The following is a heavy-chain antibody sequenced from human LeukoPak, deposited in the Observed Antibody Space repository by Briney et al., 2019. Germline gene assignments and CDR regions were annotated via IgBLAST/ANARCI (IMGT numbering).Heavy chain of an antibody. D-gene: IGHD1-1*01. J-gene: IGHJ3*02. CDR1: GGSISSSSYY. CDR3: ARLSTWNDGVDAFDI. V-gene: IGHV4-39*07. Sequence: SETLSLTCTVSGGSISSSSYYWGWIRQPPGKGLEWIGSIYYSGSTYYNPSLKSRVTISVDTSKNQFSLNLSSVTAADTAVFYCARLSTWNDGVDAFDIWGQGTMVTVSS. CDR2: IYYSGST.